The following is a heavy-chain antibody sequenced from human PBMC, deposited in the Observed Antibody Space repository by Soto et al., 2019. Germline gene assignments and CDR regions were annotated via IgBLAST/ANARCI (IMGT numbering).Heavy chain of an antibody. J-gene: IGHJ4*02. CDR2: ISGSGGST. V-gene: IGHV3-23*01. CDR3: AEDVPYCSSTSCAFDY. D-gene: IGHD2-2*01. CDR1: GFTFSSYA. Sequence: EVQLLESGGGLVQPGGSLRLSCAASGFTFSSYAMRWVRQAPGKGLEWVSAISGSGGSTDYADSVKGRISISRDNSKNPLYLQINSLSAEATAVYDCAEDVPYCSSTSCAFDYWGQGTLVTVSS.